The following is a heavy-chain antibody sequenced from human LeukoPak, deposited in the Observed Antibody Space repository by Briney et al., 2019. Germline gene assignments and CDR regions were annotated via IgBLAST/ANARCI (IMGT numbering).Heavy chain of an antibody. CDR1: GGSISRYY. V-gene: IGHV4-4*07. CDR2: IYPRGST. J-gene: IGHJ4*02. CDR3: GGVKWGNLDS. Sequence: PSETLSLTCTVSGGSISRYYWSWIRQPAGKGLEWIGRIYPRGSTNDNPSLKTRVTMSVDTSKNQFSLKLTSVTAADTAVYFCGGVKWGNLDSLGQGTRVTVSS. D-gene: IGHD7-27*01.